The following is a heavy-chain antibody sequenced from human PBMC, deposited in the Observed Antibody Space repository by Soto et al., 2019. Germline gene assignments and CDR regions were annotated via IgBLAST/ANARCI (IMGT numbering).Heavy chain of an antibody. CDR3: ASAKAVVIAPLGI. Sequence: GGSLRLSCAASGFTFNNSAMTWVRQAPGQGLEWVASISENGGSRGGTYYADSVKGRFTISRDNSKNTPHLQVDSLTGADTAVYYCASAKAVVIAPLGIWGQGALVTVSS. J-gene: IGHJ3*02. CDR2: ISENGGSRGGT. V-gene: IGHV3-23*01. CDR1: GFTFNNSA. D-gene: IGHD2-21*01.